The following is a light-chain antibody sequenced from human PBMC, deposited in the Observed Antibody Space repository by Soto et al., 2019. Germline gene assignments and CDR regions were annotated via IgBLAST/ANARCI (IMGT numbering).Light chain of an antibody. CDR1: GSNIGSNS. J-gene: IGLJ2*01. Sequence: QSVLTQPPSASGTPGQRITISCSGRGSNIGSNSVSWYQQVPGTAPKLLLYDNDKRPSGIPDRFFGSKSGTSATLGIAGLQTADEADYYCGTWESYLSVGVFGGGTQLTVL. V-gene: IGLV1-51*01. CDR3: GTWESYLSVGV. CDR2: DND.